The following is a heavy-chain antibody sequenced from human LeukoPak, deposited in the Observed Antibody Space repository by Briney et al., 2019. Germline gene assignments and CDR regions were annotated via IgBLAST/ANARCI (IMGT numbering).Heavy chain of an antibody. CDR3: ARDNRQLVFDY. CDR2: IYYSGST. CDR1: GGSISRSYYY. Sequence: PSETLSLTCSVSGGSISRSYYYWGWIRQPPGKGLEWIGTIYYSGSTYYNPSLKSRVTISVDTSKNQFSLKLSSVTAADTAVYYCARDNRQLVFDYWGQGTLVTVSS. V-gene: IGHV4-39*07. D-gene: IGHD6-13*01. J-gene: IGHJ4*02.